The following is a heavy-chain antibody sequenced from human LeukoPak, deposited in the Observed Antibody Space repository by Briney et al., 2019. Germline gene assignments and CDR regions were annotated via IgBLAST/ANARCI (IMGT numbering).Heavy chain of an antibody. D-gene: IGHD6-13*01. CDR2: VRYDGSNK. CDR3: AKDRGSSWMFDY. V-gene: IGHV3-30*02. J-gene: IGHJ4*02. CDR1: GFTFSSYG. Sequence: GGSLRLSCVASGFTFSSYGMHCVRQAPGRGVEWVAFVRYDGSNKYYADSVKGRFTISRDNSKNTMYLQMNSLRVEDTAVYYCAKDRGSSWMFDYWGQGTLVTVSS.